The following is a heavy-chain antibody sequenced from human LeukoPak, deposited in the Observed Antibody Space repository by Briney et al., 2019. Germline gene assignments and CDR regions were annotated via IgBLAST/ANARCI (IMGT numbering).Heavy chain of an antibody. D-gene: IGHD3-22*01. CDR1: GYTFTSYF. Sequence: EASVKVSCKASGYTFTSYFIHWVRQAPGQGLEWMGILNPGSGSTTYAQKFEGRVTMTRDTSTRTVYMELSSLRSDDTAVYYCARVLEKYTDRSGYDAFDIWGHGTMVTVSS. V-gene: IGHV1-46*01. CDR2: LNPGSGST. J-gene: IGHJ3*02. CDR3: ARVLEKYTDRSGYDAFDI.